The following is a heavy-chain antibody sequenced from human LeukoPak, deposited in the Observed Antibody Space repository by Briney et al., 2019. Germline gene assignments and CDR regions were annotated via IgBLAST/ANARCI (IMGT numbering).Heavy chain of an antibody. CDR1: GFTVSSSY. CDR2: IYTGGST. J-gene: IGHJ4*02. CDR3: AREPDFWSGYHF. D-gene: IGHD3-3*01. Sequence: GGSLRLSCAASGFTVSSSYMSWVRQAPGKGLEWVSVIYTGGSTYYADSVKGRFTISRDNSKNTLYLQMNSLRAEDTAVYYCAREPDFWSGYHFWGQGTLVTVSS. V-gene: IGHV3-53*01.